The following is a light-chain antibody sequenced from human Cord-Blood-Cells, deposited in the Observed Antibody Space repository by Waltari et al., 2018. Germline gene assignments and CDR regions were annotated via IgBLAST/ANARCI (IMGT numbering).Light chain of an antibody. CDR3: QQSYSTIT. J-gene: IGKJ4*01. V-gene: IGKV1-39*01. CDR1: QSISSY. Sequence: DIQMTQSPSSLSASVGGRVTITCRASQSISSYLNWYQQKPGKAPKLLIYAASSLQSGVPSRFSGSGSGTDFTLTISSLQPEDFATYYCQQSYSTITFGGGTKVEIK. CDR2: AAS.